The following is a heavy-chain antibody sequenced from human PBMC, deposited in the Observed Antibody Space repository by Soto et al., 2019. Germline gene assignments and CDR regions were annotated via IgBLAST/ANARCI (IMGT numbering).Heavy chain of an antibody. CDR3: ARSVYGSSDFDH. J-gene: IGHJ4*01. D-gene: IGHD6-13*01. Sequence: PSETLSFTCTVPHGSCRSNPFYWTWILQHPGKGLEWIGYIYYIGNTYYRPSLKSRVSISIDTSQNQSSLRLNSVTAADTAVYYCARSVYGSSDFDHWGQGTLVTVSS. V-gene: IGHV4-31*03. CDR1: HGSCRSNPFY. CDR2: IYYIGNT.